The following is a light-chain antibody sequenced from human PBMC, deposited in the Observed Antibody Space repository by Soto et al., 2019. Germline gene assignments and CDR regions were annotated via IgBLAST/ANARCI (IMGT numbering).Light chain of an antibody. CDR2: DVS. V-gene: IGLV2-14*03. J-gene: IGLJ1*01. Sequence: QSALTQPASVSGSAGQSITISCTGASSDVGNYNYVSWYQQHPGKAPKLIIYDVSNRPSGVSNRFSGSKSGNTASLTISGLQAEDEADYYCSSYTSSTTLYVFGTGTKVTV. CDR1: SSDVGNYNY. CDR3: SSYTSSTTLYV.